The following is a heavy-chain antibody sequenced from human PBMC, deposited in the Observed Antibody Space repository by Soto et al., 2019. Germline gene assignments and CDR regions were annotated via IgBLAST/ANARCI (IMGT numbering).Heavy chain of an antibody. CDR1: SRSLASYS. CDR2: IYNSERS. D-gene: IGHD5-12*01. J-gene: IGHJ4*01. V-gene: IGHV4-59*01. CDR3: ARGCSGYDAALDY. Sequence: SETLSLTCTLVSRSLASYSWTWVRQPPGKGLEWIGYIYNSERSNYSPSLKSRVTMSIDTSKNQFSLKLTSVTAADTAVYYCARGCSGYDAALDYWGQGTLVTVSS.